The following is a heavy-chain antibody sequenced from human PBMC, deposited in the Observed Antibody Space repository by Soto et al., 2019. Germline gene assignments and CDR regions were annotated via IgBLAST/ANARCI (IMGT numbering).Heavy chain of an antibody. CDR2: IYHSGST. CDR3: ARSPDSSGYYPRRYYYGMDV. V-gene: IGHV4-4*02. D-gene: IGHD3-22*01. CDR1: GGSISSSNW. J-gene: IGHJ6*02. Sequence: QVQLQESGPGLVKPSGTLSLTCAVSGGSISSSNWWSWVRQPPGKGLERIGEIYHSGSTNYNSSLKRRVTISVDKSKNQFSLKLSSVAAADTAVYYCARSPDSSGYYPRRYYYGMDVWGQGTTVTVSS.